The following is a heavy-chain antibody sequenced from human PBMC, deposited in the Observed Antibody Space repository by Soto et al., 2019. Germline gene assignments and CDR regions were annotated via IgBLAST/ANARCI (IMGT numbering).Heavy chain of an antibody. V-gene: IGHV2-70*04. J-gene: IGHJ5*02. D-gene: IGHD3-22*01. Sequence: SGPTLVNPTQTLTLTCTFSGFSLSTSGVRVSWIRQPPGKALEWLARIDWDDDKFYSTSLKTRLTISKDTSKNQVVLTTTNMDPVDTATYYCARISASGSSIWFDPWGQGTLVTVPQ. CDR2: IDWDDDK. CDR1: GFSLSTSGVR. CDR3: ARISASGSSIWFDP.